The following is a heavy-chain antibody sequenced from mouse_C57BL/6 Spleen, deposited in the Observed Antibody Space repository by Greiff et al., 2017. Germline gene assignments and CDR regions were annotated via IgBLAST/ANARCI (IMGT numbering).Heavy chain of an antibody. CDR1: GYTFTSYG. J-gene: IGHJ1*03. CDR2: IYPRSGNT. CDR3: ARGDYGSSYSWYFDV. V-gene: IGHV1-81*01. D-gene: IGHD1-1*01. Sequence: QVQLQQSGAELARPGASVKLSCKASGYTFTSYGISWVKQRTGQGLEWIGEIYPRSGNTYYNEKFKGKATLTADKSSSTAYMELRSLTSEDSAVYFCARGDYGSSYSWYFDVWGTGTTVTVSS.